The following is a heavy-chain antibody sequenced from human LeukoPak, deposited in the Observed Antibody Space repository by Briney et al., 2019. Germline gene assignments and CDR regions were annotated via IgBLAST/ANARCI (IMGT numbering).Heavy chain of an antibody. V-gene: IGHV4-39*01. CDR3: ARHLGYCSSTSCYSSWFDP. CDR1: GGSISSGDYY. D-gene: IGHD2-2*01. J-gene: IGHJ5*02. CDR2: IYHSGST. Sequence: SETLSLTCTVSGGSISSGDYYWSWIRQPPGKGLEWIGSIYHSGSTYYNPSLKSRVTISVDTSKTQFSLKLSSVTAADTAVYYCARHLGYCSSTSCYSSWFDPWGQGTLVTVSS.